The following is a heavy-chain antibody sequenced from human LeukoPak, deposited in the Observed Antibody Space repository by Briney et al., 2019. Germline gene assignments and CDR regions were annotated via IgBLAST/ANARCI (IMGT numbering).Heavy chain of an antibody. V-gene: IGHV3-21*01. CDR2: ISYSSTNI. D-gene: IGHD2-21*01. Sequence: GGSLRLSCAASGFTFSNYNMNWVRQAPGKGLEWVSSISYSSTNIYYADSVKGRFTISRDNAKKSLYLQMNSLRAEDTAVYYCARIVVTYTFDYWGQGTLVTVSS. CDR3: ARIVVTYTFDY. J-gene: IGHJ4*02. CDR1: GFTFSNYN.